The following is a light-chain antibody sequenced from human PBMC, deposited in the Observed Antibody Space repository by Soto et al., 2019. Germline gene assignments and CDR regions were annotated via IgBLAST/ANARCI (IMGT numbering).Light chain of an antibody. CDR1: QSVTDTY. J-gene: IGKJ4*01. CDR3: QQANSFPLT. Sequence: DIVLTQSPGTLSLSVGERAALSCRASQSVTDTYLAWYQQKPGQAPRLIIYGTSIKATGISDRFTGSGSGTDFTLTISRLAPEDFATYYCQQANSFPLTFGGGTKVEIK. V-gene: IGKV3-20*01. CDR2: GTS.